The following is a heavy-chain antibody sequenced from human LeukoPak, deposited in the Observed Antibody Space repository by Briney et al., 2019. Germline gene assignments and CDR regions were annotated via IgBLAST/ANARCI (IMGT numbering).Heavy chain of an antibody. J-gene: IGHJ3*02. CDR2: IYHSGRT. CDR3: AKSNGYGLIDI. V-gene: IGHV4-38-2*02. D-gene: IGHD3-10*01. Sequence: SETLSLTCTVSGYSISSGYYWGWIRQPPGKGLEWIGSIYHSGRTYYNPSLKSRVTISLDTSRNQFSLKLNSVTAADTAVYYCAKSNGYGLIDIWGQGTMVTVSS. CDR1: GYSISSGYY.